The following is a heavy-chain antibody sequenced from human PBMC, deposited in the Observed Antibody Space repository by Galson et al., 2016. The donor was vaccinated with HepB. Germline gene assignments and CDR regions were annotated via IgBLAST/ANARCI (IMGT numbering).Heavy chain of an antibody. V-gene: IGHV3-30-3*02. J-gene: IGHJ4*02. D-gene: IGHD6-19*01. CDR3: AKKSLVAGTATYVFDN. CDR1: GFTFSTYA. CDR2: ISYDGNKK. Sequence: SLRLSCAASGFTFSTYAMHWVRQAPGKGLEWVAVISYDGNKKYYAASVNGRFTIARDNSENKLYLQMHSLRADDTAVYYCAKKSLVAGTATYVFDNWGQGTLVSVSS.